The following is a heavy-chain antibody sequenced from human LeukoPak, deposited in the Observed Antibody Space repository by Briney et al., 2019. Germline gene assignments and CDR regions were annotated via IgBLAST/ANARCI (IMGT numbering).Heavy chain of an antibody. CDR1: GFTFSTYP. V-gene: IGHV3-23*01. CDR2: LRVSGGST. Sequence: GGSLRLSCAASGFTFSTYPMSWVRQAPGMGPEWVSSLRVSGGSTTYADSVKGRFTISRDNAKNTLYLQMNTLRVDDTAVYYCARVRTAYCGGDCYSSLDFWGQGTLVTVSS. D-gene: IGHD2-21*02. CDR3: ARVRTAYCGGDCYSSLDF. J-gene: IGHJ4*02.